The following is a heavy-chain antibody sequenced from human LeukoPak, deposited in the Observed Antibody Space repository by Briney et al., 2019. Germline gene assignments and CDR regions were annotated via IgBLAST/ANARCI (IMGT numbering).Heavy chain of an antibody. CDR3: AKDLIAYSYGYAGRSNFDY. CDR2: IYSAGST. Sequence: GGSLRLSCAASGFTVSDNYMSWVRQAPGKGLEWVSLIYSAGSTYYADSVTGRFTISRDNSKNTLYLQMNSLRAEDTAIYYCAKDLIAYSYGYAGRSNFDYWGQGTLVTVSS. J-gene: IGHJ4*02. V-gene: IGHV3-53*01. CDR1: GFTVSDNY. D-gene: IGHD5-18*01.